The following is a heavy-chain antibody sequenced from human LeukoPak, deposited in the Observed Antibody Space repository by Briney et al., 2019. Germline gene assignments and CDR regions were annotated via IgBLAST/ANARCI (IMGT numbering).Heavy chain of an antibody. CDR2: INPNSGGT. CDR3: ARDYLDYDFWSGYYGNWFDP. D-gene: IGHD3-3*01. J-gene: IGHJ5*02. V-gene: IGHV1-2*06. CDR1: GYTFTGYY. Sequence: GASVKVSCKASGYTFTGYYMHWVRQAPGQGLEWMGRINPNSGGTNYAQKFQGRVTMTRDTSISTGYMELSRLRSDDTAVYYCARDYLDYDFWSGYYGNWFDPWGQGTLVTVSS.